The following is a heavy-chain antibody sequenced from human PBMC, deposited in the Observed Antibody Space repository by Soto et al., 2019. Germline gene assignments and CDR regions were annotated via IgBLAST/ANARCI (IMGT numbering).Heavy chain of an antibody. CDR2: ISGSGGST. J-gene: IGHJ4*02. D-gene: IGHD5-12*01. V-gene: IGHV3-23*01. CDR3: AKDLGGSGYATWDY. CDR1: GFTFSSYA. Sequence: EVELLESGGGLVQPGGSLRLSCAASGFTFSSYAMSWVRQAPGKGLEWVSAISGSGGSTYYADSVKGRFTISRDNSKNTLYLQMNSLRAEDTAVYYCAKDLGGSGYATWDYWGQGTLVTVSS.